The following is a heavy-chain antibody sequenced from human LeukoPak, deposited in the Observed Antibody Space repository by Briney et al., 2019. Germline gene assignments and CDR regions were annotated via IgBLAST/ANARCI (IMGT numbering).Heavy chain of an antibody. J-gene: IGHJ3*02. Sequence: GGSLRLPCAAPGFTFSSYWMSWVRQAPGKGLEWVANIKQDGSEKYYVDSVKGRFTISRDNAKNSLYLQMNSLRAEDTAVYYCAREVGDFWSGNAFDIWGQGTMVTVSS. D-gene: IGHD3-3*01. CDR1: GFTFSSYW. CDR3: AREVGDFWSGNAFDI. V-gene: IGHV3-7*01. CDR2: IKQDGSEK.